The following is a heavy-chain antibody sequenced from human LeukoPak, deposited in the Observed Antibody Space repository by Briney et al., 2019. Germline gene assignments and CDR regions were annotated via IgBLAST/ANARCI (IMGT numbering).Heavy chain of an antibody. Sequence: GGSLGLSCAASGFTFSSYAMHWVRQAPGKGLEWEAVTSYDGSIKKYADSVKGRFTISRDNSKNTLFLQMNSLRPEDTALYYCAREITIFGVVIQRYDAFDIWGQGTMVTVSS. J-gene: IGHJ3*02. V-gene: IGHV3-30-3*01. CDR1: GFTFSSYA. D-gene: IGHD3-3*01. CDR2: TSYDGSIK. CDR3: AREITIFGVVIQRYDAFDI.